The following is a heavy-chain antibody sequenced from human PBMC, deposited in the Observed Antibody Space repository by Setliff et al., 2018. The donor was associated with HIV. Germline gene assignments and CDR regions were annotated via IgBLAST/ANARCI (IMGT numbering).Heavy chain of an antibody. CDR3: ARMESTRPPRGLDY. CDR2: IYYSGDT. V-gene: IGHV4-39*01. CDR1: GGSVSSSSYY. D-gene: IGHD6-6*01. J-gene: IGHJ4*02. Sequence: SETLSLTCTVSGGSVSSSSYYWGWIRQPTGKGLEWIGTIYYSGDTQYNPSFKTRVIMSVDTSKNQFSLRLISVTAADTAVYYCARMESTRPPRGLDYWGPGTLVTVSS.